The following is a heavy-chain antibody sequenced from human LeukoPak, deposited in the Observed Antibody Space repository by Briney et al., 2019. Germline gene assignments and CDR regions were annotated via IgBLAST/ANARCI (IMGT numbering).Heavy chain of an antibody. CDR1: GYSFSTYW. J-gene: IGHJ4*02. CDR3: AFGSGSSHNPPKFDY. Sequence: PGESLKISCQGSGYSFSTYWIGWMRQMPGKGLEWMGVIWPADSDTRYSPSFQSQVTISADTSISTVYLQWSSLKASDSAMYYCAFGSGSSHNPPKFDYWGQGTLVTVSS. V-gene: IGHV5-51*01. CDR2: IWPADSDT. D-gene: IGHD3-10*01.